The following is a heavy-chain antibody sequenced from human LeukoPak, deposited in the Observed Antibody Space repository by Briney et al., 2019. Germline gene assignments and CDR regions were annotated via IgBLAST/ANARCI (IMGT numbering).Heavy chain of an antibody. V-gene: IGHV4-34*01. CDR2: ISQSGST. CDR3: ARALGAFDI. J-gene: IGHJ3*02. CDR1: GGSFSFYY. Sequence: SETLSLTCGVSGGSFSFYYWSWIRQPPGKGLEWIGEISQSGSTNYNPSLKSRVSISLDTSENQFSPKLSSVTAADTAVYYCARALGAFDIWGQGTMVTVSS.